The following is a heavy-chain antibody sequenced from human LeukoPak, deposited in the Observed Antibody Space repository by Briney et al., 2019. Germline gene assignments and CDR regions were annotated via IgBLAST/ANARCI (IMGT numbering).Heavy chain of an antibody. CDR2: INHTGST. V-gene: IGHV4-34*01. Sequence: PSETLSLTCALYGRSFRGYYWSWIRQPPGKGLEWIGEINHTGSTNYNPSLKSRVSISVDTSRNQFSLKLTSVTAADTAVYYCARFWGARYYDSSGYYNGMDVWGQGTTVTVSS. D-gene: IGHD3-22*01. CDR3: ARFWGARYYDSSGYYNGMDV. J-gene: IGHJ6*02. CDR1: GRSFRGYY.